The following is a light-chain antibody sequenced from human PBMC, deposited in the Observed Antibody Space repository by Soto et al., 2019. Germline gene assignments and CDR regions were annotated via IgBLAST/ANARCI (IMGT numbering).Light chain of an antibody. CDR3: QQYFSYLVT. J-gene: IGKJ4*01. CDR1: QTITNC. Sequence: DLQMTQSPSTLSASVGDRVTITCRASQTITNCLAWYQQKPGKAPKVLIYDASNLESGVPSRFSGSGSGTEFSLTISSLQPDDFATYYCQQYFSYLVTFGGGTKVEIK. CDR2: DAS. V-gene: IGKV1-5*01.